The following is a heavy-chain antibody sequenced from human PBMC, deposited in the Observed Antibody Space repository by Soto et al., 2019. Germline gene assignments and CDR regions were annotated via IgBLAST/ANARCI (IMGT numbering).Heavy chain of an antibody. D-gene: IGHD3-22*01. CDR1: GYTFTSCY. CDR3: AREKYYYDSSGYFPDAFDI. V-gene: IGHV1-46*01. Sequence: ASVKVSCKASGYTFTSCYMHWVRQAPGQGLKWMGIINPSGGSTSYAQKFQGRVTMTRDTSTSTVYMELSSLRSEDTAVYYCAREKYYYDSSGYFPDAFDIWGQGTMVTVSS. J-gene: IGHJ3*02. CDR2: INPSGGST.